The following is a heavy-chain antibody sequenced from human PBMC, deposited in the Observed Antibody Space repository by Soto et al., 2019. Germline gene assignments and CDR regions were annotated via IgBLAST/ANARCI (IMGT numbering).Heavy chain of an antibody. CDR3: ARGEYYYYYYGMDV. J-gene: IGHJ6*02. V-gene: IGHV4-31*03. CDR2: IYYSGST. CDR1: GGSISSGGYY. Sequence: SETLSLTCTVSGGSISSGGYYWSWIRQHPGKGLEWIGYIYYSGSTYYNPSLKSRVTISVDTSKNQFSLKLSSVTAADTAVYYCARGEYYYYYYGMDVWGQGTTVTVSS.